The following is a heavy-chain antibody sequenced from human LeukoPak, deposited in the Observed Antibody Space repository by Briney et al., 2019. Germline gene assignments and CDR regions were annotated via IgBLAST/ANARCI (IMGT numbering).Heavy chain of an antibody. CDR3: ARRGTFKPNLYYYDSSGYYQFDY. V-gene: IGHV4-34*01. CDR1: GGSFSGYY. D-gene: IGHD3-22*01. CDR2: INHSGST. Sequence: ASETLSLTCAVYGGSFSGYYWSWIRQPPGKGLEWIGEINHSGSTNYNPSLKSRVTISVDTSKNQFSLKLSSVTAADTAVYYCARRGTFKPNLYYYDSSGYYQFDYWGQGTLVTVSS. J-gene: IGHJ4*02.